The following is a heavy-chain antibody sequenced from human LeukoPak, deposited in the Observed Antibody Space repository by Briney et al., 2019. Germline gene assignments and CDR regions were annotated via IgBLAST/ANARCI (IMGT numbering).Heavy chain of an antibody. CDR1: GGSVSSGSYY. D-gene: IGHD2-2*02. Sequence: SETLSLTWTVSGGSVSSGSYYWSWIRQPPGKGLEWIGYIYYSGSTNYNPSLKSRVTISVDTSKNQFSLKLSSVTAADTAVYYCARSDRVPAAIVGYYGMDVWGKGTTVTVSS. J-gene: IGHJ6*04. CDR3: ARSDRVPAAIVGYYGMDV. V-gene: IGHV4-61*01. CDR2: IYYSGST.